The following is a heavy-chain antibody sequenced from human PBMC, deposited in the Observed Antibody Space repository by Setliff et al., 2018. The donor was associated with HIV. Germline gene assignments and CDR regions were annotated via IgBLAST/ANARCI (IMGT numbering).Heavy chain of an antibody. J-gene: IGHJ4*02. Sequence: ASVKVSCKASGYTFTSYGISRVRQAPGQRLEWMGWISAYNGNTIYAQKVQGRVTMTTDTSTSTAYMELRSLRSDDTAVYYCARSGPQTTWYFDRSGYSHNYWGQGTLVTVSS. CDR2: ISAYNGNT. D-gene: IGHD3-22*01. CDR1: GYTFTSYG. CDR3: ARSGPQTTWYFDRSGYSHNY. V-gene: IGHV1-18*01.